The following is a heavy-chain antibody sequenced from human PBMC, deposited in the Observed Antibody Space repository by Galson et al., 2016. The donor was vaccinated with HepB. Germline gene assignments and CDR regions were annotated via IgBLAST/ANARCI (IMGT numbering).Heavy chain of an antibody. CDR1: GYSFSTYW. J-gene: IGHJ3*02. Sequence: QSGAEVKKPGESLKISCKASGYSFSTYWIAWVRQVPGKGLEWVGTIYPGDSDTRYSPPFQGQVTISADKSVTTAYLQWSSLQASDTAMYYCARPTSPYGYNAFDMWGQGTMVIVSS. CDR2: IYPGDSDT. D-gene: IGHD3-16*02. V-gene: IGHV5-51*01. CDR3: ARPTSPYGYNAFDM.